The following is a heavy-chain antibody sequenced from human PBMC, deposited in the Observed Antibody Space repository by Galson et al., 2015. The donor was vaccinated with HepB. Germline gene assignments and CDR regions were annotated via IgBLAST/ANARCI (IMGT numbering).Heavy chain of an antibody. J-gene: IGHJ4*02. CDR2: VSSDENNI. CDR3: ARTFYFDN. CDR1: GFSFSAFA. V-gene: IGHV3-30*04. Sequence: SLRLSCAASGFSFSAFAMHWVRQTPGKGLEWVALVSSDENNIYYADSVRGRFTISRDNSRDTLYLQMNSLRAEDTAVYYCARTFYFDNWGQGTRVTPSS.